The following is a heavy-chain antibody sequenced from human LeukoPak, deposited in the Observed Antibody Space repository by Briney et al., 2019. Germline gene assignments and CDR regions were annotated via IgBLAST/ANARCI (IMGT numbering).Heavy chain of an antibody. D-gene: IGHD4-17*01. CDR3: AKFPGFYGDYPKDAFDI. V-gene: IGHV3-21*01. Sequence: GGSLRLSCAASGFTFSSYSMNWVRQAPGKVLEWVSSISSSSSYIYYADSVKGRFTISRDNSKNTLYLQMNSLRAEDTAVYYCAKFPGFYGDYPKDAFDIWGQGTMVTVSS. CDR1: GFTFSSYS. CDR2: ISSSSSYI. J-gene: IGHJ3*02.